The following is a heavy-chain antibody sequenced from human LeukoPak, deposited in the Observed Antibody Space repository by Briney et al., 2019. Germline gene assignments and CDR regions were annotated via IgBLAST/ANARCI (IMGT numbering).Heavy chain of an antibody. CDR3: ARDCSGGSCYDY. CDR2: IRSSSSYI. D-gene: IGHD2-15*01. V-gene: IGHV3-21*01. J-gene: IGHJ4*02. Sequence: GGSLRLSCAASGFTFSSYTMNWVRQAPGKGLEWVSSIRSSSSYIYYADSVKGRFTISRDNAKNSLYLQMNSLRAEDTAVYYCARDCSGGSCYDYWGQGTVVTVSS. CDR1: GFTFSSYT.